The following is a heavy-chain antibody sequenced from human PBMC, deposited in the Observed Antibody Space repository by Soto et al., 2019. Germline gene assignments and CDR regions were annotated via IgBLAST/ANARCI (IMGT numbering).Heavy chain of an antibody. CDR1: GFTFSAYS. D-gene: IGHD2-8*01. J-gene: IGHJ5*02. V-gene: IGHV3-48*02. CDR2: ITASSATI. Sequence: VQLVESGGGVVQPGRSLRLSCAASGFTFSAYSMNWVRQAPGKGLEWISYITASSATIYYADSVKGRFTISRDNAKNSLYLQMNSLREGDTAVYYCARDNGMAGSFDPWGQGTLVTVSS. CDR3: ARDNGMAGSFDP.